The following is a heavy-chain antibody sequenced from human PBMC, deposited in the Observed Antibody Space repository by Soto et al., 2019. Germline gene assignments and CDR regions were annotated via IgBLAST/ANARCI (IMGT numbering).Heavy chain of an antibody. CDR3: ARNYYDSSGYHNPYNWFDP. Sequence: SQTLSLTCAISWDSVSRNSAAWNWIRQSPSRGLEWLGRTYYRSKWYNDYAVSVKSRITINPDTSKNQFSLQLNSVTPEDTAVYYCARNYYDSSGYHNPYNWFDPWGQGTLVTVSS. CDR2: TYYRSKWYN. CDR1: WDSVSRNSAA. D-gene: IGHD3-22*01. V-gene: IGHV6-1*01. J-gene: IGHJ5*02.